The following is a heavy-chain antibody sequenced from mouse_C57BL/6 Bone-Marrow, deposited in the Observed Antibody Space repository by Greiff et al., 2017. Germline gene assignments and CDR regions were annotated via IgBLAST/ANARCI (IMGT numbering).Heavy chain of an antibody. CDR1: GFTFSSYA. V-gene: IGHV5-4*01. J-gene: IGHJ2*01. D-gene: IGHD1-1*01. CDR2: ISDGGSYT. CDR3: AREGLITTPFDY. Sequence: EVKLMESGGGLVKPGGSLKLSCAASGFTFSSYAMYWVRQTPEKRLEWVATISDGGSYTYYPDNVKGRFTISRDNAKNYLYRQMSHLKSEDTAMYYCAREGLITTPFDYWGQGTTLTVSS.